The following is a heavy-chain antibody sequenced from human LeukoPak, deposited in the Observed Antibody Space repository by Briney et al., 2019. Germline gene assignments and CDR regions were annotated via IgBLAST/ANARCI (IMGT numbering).Heavy chain of an antibody. CDR1: GGTFSSYA. CDR3: ARDLANDGSGYFDS. D-gene: IGHD3-22*01. V-gene: IGHV1-69*13. CDR2: IIPIFGTA. Sequence: ASVKVSCKASGGTFSSYAISWVRQAPGQGLEWMGGIIPIFGTANYAQKFQGRVTITADESTSTAYMELSSLRSEDTAVYYCARDLANDGSGYFDSWGQGSLVTVSS. J-gene: IGHJ4*02.